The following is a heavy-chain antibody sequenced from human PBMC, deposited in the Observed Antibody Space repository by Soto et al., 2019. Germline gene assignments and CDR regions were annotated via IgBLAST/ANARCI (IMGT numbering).Heavy chain of an antibody. CDR3: TKGSSGWFPRPLDY. J-gene: IGHJ4*02. CDR1: GGSITSFY. V-gene: IGHV4-59*01. Sequence: QVQLRESGPGLVKPSETLSLTCTVSGGSITSFYWSWVRQPPGKGLEWIGYIYYNGNTNYNPSLKSQVTISVDTSKNQFSLNLSSVTAADTAVYYCTKGSSGWFPRPLDYWGQGTLVTVSS. CDR2: IYYNGNT. D-gene: IGHD6-19*01.